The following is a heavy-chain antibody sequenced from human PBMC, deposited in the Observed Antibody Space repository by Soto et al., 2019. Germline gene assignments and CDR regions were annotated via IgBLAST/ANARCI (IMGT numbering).Heavy chain of an antibody. V-gene: IGHV3-30*18. Sequence: VQLVESGGGVVQPGRSLRLSCAASGFTFSDYAMHWVGQAPGKGVEGVAVVSHEGRNTHYADPVKGRFTISRDSSKNTVSMEMTSLRAEDTAVYYCEKGGRQWLVTSDFNYWGQGALVTVSS. J-gene: IGHJ4*02. CDR2: VSHEGRNT. CDR3: EKGGRQWLVTSDFNY. D-gene: IGHD6-19*01. CDR1: GFTFSDYA.